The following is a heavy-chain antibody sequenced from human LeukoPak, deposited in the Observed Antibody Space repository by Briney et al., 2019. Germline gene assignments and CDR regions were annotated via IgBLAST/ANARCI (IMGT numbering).Heavy chain of an antibody. J-gene: IGHJ4*02. CDR2: TSYDGNNT. Sequence: PGKSLRLSYAASGFTFSHYAMHWVRQAPGKGLEWVALTSYDGNNTDYADSVKGRFTISRDNSKTTLYLQMNRLRAEDTAVYYCATYGRYTGPFDYWGQGTLVTVSS. D-gene: IGHD5-12*01. V-gene: IGHV3-30*04. CDR1: GFTFSHYA. CDR3: ATYGRYTGPFDY.